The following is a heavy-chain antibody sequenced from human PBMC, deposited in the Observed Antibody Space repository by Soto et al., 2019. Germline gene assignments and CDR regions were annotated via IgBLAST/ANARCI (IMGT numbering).Heavy chain of an antibody. CDR2: ISYDGSSK. J-gene: IGHJ6*02. CDR1: GFTFSSYG. V-gene: IGHV3-30*18. Sequence: VQLVESGGGVVQPGRSLRLSCAASGFTFSSYGMNWVRQAPGKGLEWVAVISYDGSSKYYADSVKGRLTISRDNSKKTPNLQMHIRRAEDTAVDYCANDEIVGLGYRAGDSYYYDRDVWGQGTTVTVSS. D-gene: IGHD5-18*01. CDR3: ANDEIVGLGYRAGDSYYYDRDV.